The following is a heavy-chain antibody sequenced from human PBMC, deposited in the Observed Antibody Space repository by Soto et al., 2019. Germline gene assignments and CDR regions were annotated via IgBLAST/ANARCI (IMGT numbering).Heavy chain of an antibody. CDR2: IIPFFGTP. Sequence: QVHLVQSGADVRKSGSSERVSCTASGGGTLSNDGISWVRQAPGQGLEWLGRIIPFFGTPDYSQSFQGRLTITADASTGTVYMDLRSLKSDDTAVYYCAREVVTETTWGSVDSWGQGTLVTVSS. CDR1: GGGTLSNDG. J-gene: IGHJ4*02. V-gene: IGHV1-69*01. CDR3: AREVVTETTWGSVDS. D-gene: IGHD2-21*02.